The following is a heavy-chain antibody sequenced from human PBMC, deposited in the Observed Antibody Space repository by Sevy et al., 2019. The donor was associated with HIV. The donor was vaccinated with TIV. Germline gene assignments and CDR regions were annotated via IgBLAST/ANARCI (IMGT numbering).Heavy chain of an antibody. J-gene: IGHJ4*02. V-gene: IGHV6-1*01. CDR2: SYYRSTWHK. CDR1: GDSVSRNGAA. D-gene: IGHD6-19*01. Sequence: SQTLSLTCVISGDSVSRNGAAWNWIRQSPSRGLEWLGRSYYRSTWHKDYAISVKSRLTTTPDTSKNQFFLQLNSVTPEDTAMYYCARAVAGVYYFDYWGQGTLVTVSS. CDR3: ARAVAGVYYFDY.